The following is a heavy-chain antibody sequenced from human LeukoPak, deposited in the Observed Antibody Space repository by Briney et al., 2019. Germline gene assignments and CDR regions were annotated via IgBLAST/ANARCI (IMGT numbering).Heavy chain of an antibody. D-gene: IGHD2-21*02. J-gene: IGHJ4*02. CDR1: GFTFSSYW. CDR2: INSDGSST. V-gene: IGHV3-74*01. Sequence: GGSLRLSCAASGFTFSSYWMHWVRQAPGKGLVWVSRINSDGSSTSYADSVKGRLTISRDNAKNTLYLQMNNLRAEDTAVYYCSRARGGDSPFDYWGQGTLVTVSS. CDR3: SRARGGDSPFDY.